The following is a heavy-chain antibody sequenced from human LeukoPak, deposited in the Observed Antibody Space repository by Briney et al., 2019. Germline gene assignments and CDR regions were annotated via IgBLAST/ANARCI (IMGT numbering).Heavy chain of an antibody. J-gene: IGHJ6*02. CDR3: AKGLRSSNFYYGMDV. D-gene: IGHD6-13*01. CDR1: GFTFSTFV. Sequence: PGGSLRLSCAASGFTFSTFVMSWVRQAPGKGLEGVSGINDSGGRTHYADSVKGRFAISRDNSKNMLYLQLTSLRVDGTAIYYCAKGLRSSNFYYGMDVWGLGTTVTVSS. V-gene: IGHV3-23*01. CDR2: INDSGGRT.